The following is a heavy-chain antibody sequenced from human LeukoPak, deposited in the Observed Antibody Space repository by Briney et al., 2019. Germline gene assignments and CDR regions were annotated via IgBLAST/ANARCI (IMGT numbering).Heavy chain of an antibody. J-gene: IGHJ5*01. CDR3: TRAITYFYGSVTYDWFDS. Sequence: GGSLRLSCAASGFTFSSYWMHWVRQTPGKGLMWVARIKSDGSTIYADSVQGRFTISRDNAKNTVYLQMNSLRVDDTAIYYCTRAITYFYGSVTYDWFDSWGQGNRVTVSS. CDR2: IKSDGST. V-gene: IGHV3-74*01. CDR1: GFTFSSYW. D-gene: IGHD3-10*01.